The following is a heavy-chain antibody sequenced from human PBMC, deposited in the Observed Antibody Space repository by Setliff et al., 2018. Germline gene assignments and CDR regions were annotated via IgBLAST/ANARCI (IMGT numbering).Heavy chain of an antibody. CDR3: ARLPRTVTHFDY. Sequence: SETLSLTCIVSGGSISSGSYYWSWIRQPAGKGLEWLGRIYTSGTTNYNPSLKSRVSISADTSMNHFSLRMTSVSAADTAVYYCARLPRTVTHFDYWGQGALVTVSS. CDR1: GGSISSGSYY. J-gene: IGHJ4*02. V-gene: IGHV4-61*02. D-gene: IGHD4-17*01. CDR2: IYTSGTT.